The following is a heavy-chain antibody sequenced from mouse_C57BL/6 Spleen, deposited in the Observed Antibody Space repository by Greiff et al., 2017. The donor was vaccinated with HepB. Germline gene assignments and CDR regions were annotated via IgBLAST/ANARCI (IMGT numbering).Heavy chain of an antibody. J-gene: IGHJ4*01. CDR3: ERHFPGSMDY. Sequence: EVQGVESGGGLVQPKGSLKLSCAASGFSFNTYAMNWVRQAPGKGLEWVARIRSKSNNYATYYAESVKDRFTISRDYSESMLYLQMINLKTEDTAMYYCERHFPGSMDYWGQGTSVTVSS. CDR2: IRSKSNNYAT. V-gene: IGHV10-1*01. CDR1: GFSFNTYA.